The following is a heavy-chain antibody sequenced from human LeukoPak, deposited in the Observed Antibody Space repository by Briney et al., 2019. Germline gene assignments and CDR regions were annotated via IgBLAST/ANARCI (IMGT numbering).Heavy chain of an antibody. CDR3: ARDLQDTAMAGWFDP. CDR1: GYTFTGYY. Sequence: GASVKVSCKASGYTFTGYYMHWVRQAPGQGLEWMGWINPNSGGTNYAQKFQGRVTMTRDTSISTAYMELSRLRSDDTAVYYCARDLQDTAMAGWFDPWGQGTLVTVSS. V-gene: IGHV1-2*02. D-gene: IGHD5-18*01. CDR2: INPNSGGT. J-gene: IGHJ5*02.